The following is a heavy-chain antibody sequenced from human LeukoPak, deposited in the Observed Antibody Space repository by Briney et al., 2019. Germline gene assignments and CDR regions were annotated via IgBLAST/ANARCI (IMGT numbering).Heavy chain of an antibody. D-gene: IGHD3-22*01. Sequence: ASVKVSCKSSGYTFNTYGITWVRQAPGQGLERMGWISGYNGKTKYAQKIQDRVTMTTDTSTTTAYMELRSLRSDDTAVYYCARGPHVYYYDSSGYRQLGYWGQGTLVTVSS. CDR3: ARGPHVYYYDSSGYRQLGY. V-gene: IGHV1-18*01. J-gene: IGHJ4*02. CDR2: ISGYNGKT. CDR1: GYTFNTYG.